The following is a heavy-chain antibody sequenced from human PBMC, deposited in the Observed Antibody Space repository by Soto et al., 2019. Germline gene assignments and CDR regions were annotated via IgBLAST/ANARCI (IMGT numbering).Heavy chain of an antibody. J-gene: IGHJ6*02. Sequence: GGSLRLSCAASGFTFSSYAMHWVRQAPGKGLEWVAVISYDGSNKYYADSVKGRFTISRDNSKNTLYLQMNSLRAEDTAVYYCARWGIPDYYGMDVWGQGTTVTVSS. D-gene: IGHD1-26*01. V-gene: IGHV3-30-3*01. CDR2: ISYDGSNK. CDR3: ARWGIPDYYGMDV. CDR1: GFTFSSYA.